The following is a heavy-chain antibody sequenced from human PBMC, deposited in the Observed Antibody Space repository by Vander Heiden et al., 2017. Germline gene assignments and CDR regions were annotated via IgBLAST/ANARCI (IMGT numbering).Heavy chain of an antibody. Sequence: QVQLVESGGGVVKPGGSLRLSCAASGFTFSDYYMGWISQAPGKGLEWVSYISSSGSTIYYADSVKGRFTISRDNAKNSLYLQMNSLRAEDTAVYYCASPLVGATFHDAFDIGGQGTMVTVSS. J-gene: IGHJ3*02. CDR1: GFTFSDYY. V-gene: IGHV3-11*01. CDR2: ISSSGSTI. D-gene: IGHD1-26*01. CDR3: ASPLVGATFHDAFDI.